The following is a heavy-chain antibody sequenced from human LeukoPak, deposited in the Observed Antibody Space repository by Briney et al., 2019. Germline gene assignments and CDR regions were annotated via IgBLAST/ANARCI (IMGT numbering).Heavy chain of an antibody. D-gene: IGHD7-27*01. J-gene: IGHJ4*02. CDR2: IRGDAGST. CDR1: GFTFDTFG. CDR3: ARVWAWGSGNYFDN. V-gene: IGHV3-20*04. Sequence: GGSLRLSCAASGFTFDTFGMTWVRQAPGKGLEWVSAIRGDAGSTGYADSVKGRFTISRDNAKNSLYLQMNSLRVEDTALYYCARVWAWGSGNYFDNWGQGTLVTVSS.